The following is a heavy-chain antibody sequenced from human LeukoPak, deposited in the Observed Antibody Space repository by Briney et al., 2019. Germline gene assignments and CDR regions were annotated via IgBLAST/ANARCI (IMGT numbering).Heavy chain of an antibody. CDR2: IYYSGST. J-gene: IGHJ2*01. D-gene: IGHD2-15*01. V-gene: IGHV4-59*01. CDR3: ARGKICSGGSCYSWYFDL. Sequence: PSETLSLTCTVSGGSISSYYWSWIRQPPGKGLEWLGYIYYSGSTNYNPSLKSRVTISVDTSKNQFSLKLSSVTAADTAVYYCARGKICSGGSCYSWYFDLWGRGTLVTVSS. CDR1: GGSISSYY.